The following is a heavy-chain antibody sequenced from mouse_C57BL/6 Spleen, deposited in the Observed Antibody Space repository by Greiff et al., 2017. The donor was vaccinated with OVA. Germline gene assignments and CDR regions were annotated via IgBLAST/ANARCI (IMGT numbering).Heavy chain of an antibody. Sequence: VHVKQSGTVLARPGASVKMSCKTSGYTFTSYWMHWVKQRPGQGLEWIGAIYPGNSDTSYNQKFKGKAKLTAVTSASTAYMELSSLTNEDSAVYYCTRGTTVVEGYFDYWGQGTTLTVSS. CDR2: IYPGNSDT. CDR3: TRGTTVVEGYFDY. J-gene: IGHJ2*01. CDR1: GYTFTSYW. V-gene: IGHV1-5*01. D-gene: IGHD1-1*01.